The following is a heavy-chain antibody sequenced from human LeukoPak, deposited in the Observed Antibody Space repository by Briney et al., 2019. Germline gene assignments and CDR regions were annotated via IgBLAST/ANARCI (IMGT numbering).Heavy chain of an antibody. D-gene: IGHD1-7*01. J-gene: IGHJ5*02. V-gene: IGHV4-4*07. CDR3: AREVELRPIMHNWFDP. CDR2: IYTSGST. Sequence: SETLSLTCTVSGGSISSYYWSWIRQPAGKGLEWIGRIYTSGSTNYSPSLKSRVTMSVDTSKNQFSLKLSSVTAADTAVYYCAREVELRPIMHNWFDPWGQGTLVTVSS. CDR1: GGSISSYY.